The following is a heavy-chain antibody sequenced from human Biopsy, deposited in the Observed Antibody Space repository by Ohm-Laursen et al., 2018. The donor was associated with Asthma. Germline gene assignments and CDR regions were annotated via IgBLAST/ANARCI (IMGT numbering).Heavy chain of an antibody. D-gene: IGHD2-15*01. CDR3: TTRPRAADQLDP. CDR2: IKSKTDGGTT. J-gene: IGHJ5*02. V-gene: IGHV3-15*01. Sequence: SLRLSCTASGFTFSNAWMSWVRQAPGKGLEWVGRIKSKTDGGTTDYAAPVKGRFTISRDDSKNTLYLQMNSLKTEDTAVYYCTTRPRAADQLDPWGQGTLVTVSS. CDR1: GFTFSNAW.